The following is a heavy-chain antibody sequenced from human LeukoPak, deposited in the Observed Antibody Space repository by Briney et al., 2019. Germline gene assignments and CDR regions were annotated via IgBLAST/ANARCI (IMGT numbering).Heavy chain of an antibody. CDR1: GLTFRNYG. CDR3: ATDRNSGKYYDY. Sequence: GRSLRLSCAASGLTFRNYGMHWVRQAPGKGLEWVAVIWYDGSNQYYLDSVKGRFTVSRDNAKNTLYLQMNSLRAEDTAVYYCATDRNSGKYYDYWGQGTLVTVSS. D-gene: IGHD1-26*01. J-gene: IGHJ4*02. V-gene: IGHV3-33*01. CDR2: IWYDGSNQ.